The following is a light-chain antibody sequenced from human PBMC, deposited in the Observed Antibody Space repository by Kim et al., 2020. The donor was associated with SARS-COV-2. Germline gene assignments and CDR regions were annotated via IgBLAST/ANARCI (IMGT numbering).Light chain of an antibody. V-gene: IGLV2-11*01. CDR2: EVR. CDR1: SNDIGGYNS. CDR3: CSYAGSYTLV. J-gene: IGLJ3*02. Sequence: GQSVTIPGTGTSNDIGGYNSVSWCQQHPGKAPKLMIYEVRQRPSGVPERFSGSKSGNTASLTISGLQAEDEADYYCCSYAGSYTLVFGGGTQVTVL.